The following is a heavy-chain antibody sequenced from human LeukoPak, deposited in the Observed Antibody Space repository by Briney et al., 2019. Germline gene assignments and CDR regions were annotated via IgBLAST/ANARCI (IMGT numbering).Heavy chain of an antibody. CDR2: TYYWSKWYY. V-gene: IGHV6-1*01. CDR3: ARSKNYAFDF. D-gene: IGHD1-7*01. CDR1: GDSVPGSGIG. Sequence: SQTLSLTCVVSGDSVPGSGIGWHWIRQSPSRGLEWLGKTYYWSKWYYDYAISVKSRITIKPGTSRNQFSLQLDSVTPDDTAMYFCARSKNYAFDFWGPGVLVTVSS. J-gene: IGHJ4*02.